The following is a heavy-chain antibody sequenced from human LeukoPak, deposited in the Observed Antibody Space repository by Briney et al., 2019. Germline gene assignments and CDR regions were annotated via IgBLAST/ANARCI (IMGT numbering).Heavy chain of an antibody. CDR2: IISDGSSP. J-gene: IGHJ5*02. CDR1: GFTFSSYW. CDR3: VRGGDFDH. Sequence: GGSLRLSCAASGFTFSSYWMHWVRQAPGKGLVWVSRIISDGSSPTYAASVKGRFTISRDNAKNTVYLQMNSLRAEDTAVYYCVRGGDFDHWGQGALVTVSS. V-gene: IGHV3-74*01. D-gene: IGHD2-21*01.